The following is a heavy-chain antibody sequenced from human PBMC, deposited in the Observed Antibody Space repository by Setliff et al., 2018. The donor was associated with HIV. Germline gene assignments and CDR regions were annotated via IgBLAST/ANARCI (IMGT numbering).Heavy chain of an antibody. V-gene: IGHV4-39*07. Sequence: SETLSLTCTVSGESISGSSYYWGWIRQPPGKGLEWIGSIYYSGNTYYNPSLKSRVTILEDTSRNQFSLRLSSVTAADTAIYYCARVPTSSWYVTTQRTKEYFHHWGQGTLVTVSS. D-gene: IGHD6-13*01. CDR3: ARVPTSSWYVTTQRTKEYFHH. CDR2: IYYSGNT. CDR1: GESISGSSYY. J-gene: IGHJ1*01.